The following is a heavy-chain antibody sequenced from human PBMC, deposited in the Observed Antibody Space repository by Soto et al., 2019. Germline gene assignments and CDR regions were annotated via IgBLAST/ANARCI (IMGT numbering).Heavy chain of an antibody. J-gene: IGHJ6*02. CDR1: GGTFSSYA. V-gene: IGHV1-69*13. D-gene: IGHD2-15*01. CDR3: ASTSPSPGYCSGSSCYRGAYYYYGMDV. Sequence: GASVKVSCKASGGTFSSYAISWVRQAPGQGLEWMGGIIPIFGTANYAQKFQGRVTITADESTSTAYMELSSLRSEDTAVYYCASTSPSPGYCSGSSCYRGAYYYYGMDVWGQGTTVTVSS. CDR2: IIPIFGTA.